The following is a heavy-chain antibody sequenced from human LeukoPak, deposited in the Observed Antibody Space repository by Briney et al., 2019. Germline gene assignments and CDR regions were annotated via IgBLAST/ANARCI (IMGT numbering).Heavy chain of an antibody. Sequence: GGSLRLSCAASGFTFSSYGMNWVRQAPGKGLEWVSSISSSSSYIYYADSVKGRVTISRDNAKNSLYLQMNSLRAEDTAVYYCARTYSSGWYFQHWGQGTLVTVSS. CDR2: ISSSSSYI. CDR1: GFTFSSYG. D-gene: IGHD6-19*01. V-gene: IGHV3-21*01. CDR3: ARTYSSGWYFQH. J-gene: IGHJ1*01.